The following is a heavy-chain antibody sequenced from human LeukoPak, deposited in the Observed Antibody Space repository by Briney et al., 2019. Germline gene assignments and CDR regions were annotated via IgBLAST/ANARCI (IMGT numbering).Heavy chain of an antibody. D-gene: IGHD3-10*01. V-gene: IGHV4-59*02. CDR3: AKTAKYYYGSETYYFFEY. CDR1: GGSVSDYY. J-gene: IGHJ4*02. Sequence: KTSETLSLTCTISGGSVSDYYWSWIRQSPGKGLEWIGYIYYTGSTTYNPSLKSRVTISADTSKNQFSLRLSSVTAADTAVYYCAKTAKYYYGSETYYFFEYWGQGTLVTVSS. CDR2: IYYTGST.